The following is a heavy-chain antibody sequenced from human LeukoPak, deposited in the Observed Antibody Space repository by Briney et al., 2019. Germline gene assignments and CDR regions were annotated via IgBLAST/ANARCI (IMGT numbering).Heavy chain of an antibody. V-gene: IGHV4-34*01. Sequence: SETLSLTCAVYGGSFSGYYWSWIRQPPGKGLEWIGEINHSGSTNYNPSLKSRVTISVDTSKNQFSLELSSVTAADTAVYYCARVRFTGYFDYWGQGTLVTVSS. CDR2: INHSGST. CDR3: ARVRFTGYFDY. CDR1: GGSFSGYY. D-gene: IGHD3-16*01. J-gene: IGHJ4*02.